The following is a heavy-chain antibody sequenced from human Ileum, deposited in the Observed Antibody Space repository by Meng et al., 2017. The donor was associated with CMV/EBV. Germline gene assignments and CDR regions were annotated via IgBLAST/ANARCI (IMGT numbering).Heavy chain of an antibody. CDR3: VRAGMYDLWSGPHIFDP. CDR2: SCNDGST. Sequence: GSISSSDMWSWHRQPREKVLEWIGVSCNDGSTNRDASVKSRVTILVDKSKNKFSLKLNSVSAADTAVYFCVRAGMYDLWSGPHIFDPWGQGTLVTVSS. D-gene: IGHD3-3*01. J-gene: IGHJ5*02. V-gene: IGHV4-4*01. CDR1: GSISSSDM.